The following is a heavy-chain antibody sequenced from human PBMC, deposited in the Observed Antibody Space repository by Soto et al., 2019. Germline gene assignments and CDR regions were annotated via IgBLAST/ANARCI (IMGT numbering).Heavy chain of an antibody. J-gene: IGHJ6*02. CDR2: IYPGDSDT. CDR1: GYSFTSYW. CDR3: ARLGCSSTSCYLGIYYYGMDV. Sequence: RGESLKISCKGSGYSFTSYWIGWVRQMPGKGLEWMGIIYPGDSDTRYSPSFQGQVTISADKSISTAYLQWSSLKASDTAMYYCARLGCSSTSCYLGIYYYGMDVWGQGTTVTVSS. D-gene: IGHD2-2*01. V-gene: IGHV5-51*01.